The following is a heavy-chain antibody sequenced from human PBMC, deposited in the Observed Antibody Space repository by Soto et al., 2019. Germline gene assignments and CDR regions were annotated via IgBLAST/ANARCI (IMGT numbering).Heavy chain of an antibody. Sequence: SETLSLTCSFSNGSIIGFYWTWIRQPPGKILEWIGYIHYSGRTDYNPSLTSRATMSVDTSKNQFSLNLKSITAADTAVYYCVRVGVGIGNHFDSWGRGTLVTVSS. V-gene: IGHV4-59*12. CDR2: IHYSGRT. D-gene: IGHD1-26*01. CDR3: VRVGVGIGNHFDS. J-gene: IGHJ4*02. CDR1: NGSIIGFY.